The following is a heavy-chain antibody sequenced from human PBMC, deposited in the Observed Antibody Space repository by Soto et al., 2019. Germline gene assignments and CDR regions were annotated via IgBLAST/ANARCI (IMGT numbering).Heavy chain of an antibody. CDR2: IYYTGDT. D-gene: IGHD3-10*01. CDR3: ARLVYDTRLNYMYFDF. V-gene: IGHV4-39*07. Sequence: PSETLSLTCSVSGDSMTSGGYYWSWVRHHPGKGLEWVGSIYYTGDTYFNPSLKSRITVSVDTSKNQFSLKLTSVTAADTAIYFCARLVYDTRLNYMYFDFWGQGTLVTVSS. J-gene: IGHJ4*02. CDR1: GDSMTSGGYY.